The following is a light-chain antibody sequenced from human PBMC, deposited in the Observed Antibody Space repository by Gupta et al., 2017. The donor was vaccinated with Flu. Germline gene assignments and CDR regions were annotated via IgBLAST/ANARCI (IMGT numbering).Light chain of an antibody. CDR3: SSYTSSSTPGG. J-gene: IGLJ2*01. V-gene: IGLV2-14*01. CDR1: SSDVGGYNY. CDR2: EVS. Sequence: QSALTQPASVSGSPGQSITISCTGTSSDVGGYNYVSWYQQHPGKAPKLMIYEVSNRPSGVSNRFSGSKSGNTASLTISGLQAEDEADYYCSSYTSSSTPGGFGGGTKLTVL.